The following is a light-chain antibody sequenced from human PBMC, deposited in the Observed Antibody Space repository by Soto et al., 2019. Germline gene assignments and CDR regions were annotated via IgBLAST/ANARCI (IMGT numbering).Light chain of an antibody. CDR2: GAS. J-gene: IGKJ4*01. CDR3: HQYSNLPVT. V-gene: IGKV3-20*01. CDR1: QSLTNNY. Sequence: EIVLTQSPGTLSLSPGERATLSCRASQSLTNNYLAWYQQKPGQAPRLLIYGASKRATGIPDRFSGSGSGTDFTLTISRLEPEDFAVYYCHQYSNLPVTFGGGTKVDIK.